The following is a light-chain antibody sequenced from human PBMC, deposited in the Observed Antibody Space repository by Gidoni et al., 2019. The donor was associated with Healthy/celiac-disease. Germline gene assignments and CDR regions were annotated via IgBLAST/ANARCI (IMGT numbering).Light chain of an antibody. J-gene: IGKJ2*01. Sequence: DIQMTQSPSSLSASVGDRVTITCRASQSISSYLNWYQQKPGKAPKLLIYAASSLHSGVPSMFSGSGSGTDFTLPIRSLQPEDFATYYCQQSYSTPHFGQGTKLEIK. CDR2: AAS. V-gene: IGKV1-39*01. CDR1: QSISSY. CDR3: QQSYSTPH.